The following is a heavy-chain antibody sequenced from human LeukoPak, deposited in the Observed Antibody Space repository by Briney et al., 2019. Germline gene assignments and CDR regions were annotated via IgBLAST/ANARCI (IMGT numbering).Heavy chain of an antibody. J-gene: IGHJ4*02. V-gene: IGHV1-46*01. CDR1: GYTFTGYY. CDR2: IYPHSDTT. CDR3: AREAPRTLYFDY. D-gene: IGHD3-16*01. Sequence: GASVKVSCKASGYTFTGYYMHWVRQAPGQGLEYMGVIYPHSDTTSYAQKFQGRVTMTRDTSTSTVYMELSSLRSEDTAVFFCAREAPRTLYFDYWGQGTLVTASS.